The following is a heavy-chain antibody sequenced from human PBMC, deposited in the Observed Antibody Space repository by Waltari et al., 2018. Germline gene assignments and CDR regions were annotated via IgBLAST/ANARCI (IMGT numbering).Heavy chain of an antibody. Sequence: QLQLQESGPGLVKPSETLSLTCTVSGGSISSSSSYWGWIRQPPGKGLEWIVSIYYSGSTYYNPSLKSRVTISVDTSKNQFSLKLSSVTAADTAVYYCARLGSSGWVPGYWGQGTLVTVSS. J-gene: IGHJ4*02. CDR3: ARLGSSGWVPGY. CDR1: GGSISSSSSY. V-gene: IGHV4-39*01. D-gene: IGHD6-19*01. CDR2: IYYSGST.